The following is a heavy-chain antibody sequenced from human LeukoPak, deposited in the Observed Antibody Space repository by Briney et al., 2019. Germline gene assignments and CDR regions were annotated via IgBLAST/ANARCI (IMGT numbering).Heavy chain of an antibody. D-gene: IGHD3-10*01. V-gene: IGHV3-23*01. J-gene: IGHJ4*02. CDR3: AKRGYGSGSYKDY. Sequence: GGSLRLSCAASGFTFSSYGMSWVRQAPGKGLEWVSAISGSGGSTYYADSVKGRFTISRDNSKNTLYLQMNSLRAEDTAVYYCAKRGYGSGSYKDYWGQGTLVTVSS. CDR1: GFTFSSYG. CDR2: ISGSGGST.